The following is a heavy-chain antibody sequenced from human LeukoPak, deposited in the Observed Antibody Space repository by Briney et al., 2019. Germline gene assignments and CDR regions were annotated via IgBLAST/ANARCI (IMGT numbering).Heavy chain of an antibody. J-gene: IGHJ2*01. V-gene: IGHV4-34*01. CDR3: AGFKLSRYFDL. D-gene: IGHD6-6*01. CDR2: INHSGST. Sequence: SETLSLTCAVYGGSSSGYYWSWIRHPPGKGLEWIGEINHSGSTNYNPSLKSRVTISVDTSKNQFSLKLSSVTAADTAVYYCAGFKLSRYFDLWGRGTLVTVSS. CDR1: GGSSSGYY.